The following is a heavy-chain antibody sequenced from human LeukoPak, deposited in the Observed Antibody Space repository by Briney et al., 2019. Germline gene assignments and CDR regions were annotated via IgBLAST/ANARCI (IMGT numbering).Heavy chain of an antibody. V-gene: IGHV3-48*03. Sequence: QPGGSLRLSCAASGFIFSSHEMIWVRQAPGKGLEWVSYIGSSGSPIYFADSVKGRFTIFRDNAKNSLFLQMNSLRAEDTAVYYCVKDYHTVTAFDCWGQGTLVTVSS. J-gene: IGHJ4*02. D-gene: IGHD4-17*01. CDR3: VKDYHTVTAFDC. CDR1: GFIFSSHE. CDR2: IGSSGSPI.